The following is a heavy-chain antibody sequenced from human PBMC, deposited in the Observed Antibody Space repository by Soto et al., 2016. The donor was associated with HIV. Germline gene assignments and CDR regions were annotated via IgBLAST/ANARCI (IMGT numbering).Heavy chain of an antibody. D-gene: IGHD6-6*01. CDR2: INWNGGST. V-gene: IGHV3-20*04. J-gene: IGHJ6*03. CDR1: GFIFDDYG. CDR3: ARGMGSSSTYFYYYMDV. Sequence: EVQLVESGGGVVRPGGSLRLSCAASGFIFDDYGMSWVRQAPGKGLEWVSGINWNGGSTGYADSVKGRFTISRDSAKNSLYLQMNSLRVEDTALYYCARGMGSSSTYFYYYMDVWGNGTTVTVSS.